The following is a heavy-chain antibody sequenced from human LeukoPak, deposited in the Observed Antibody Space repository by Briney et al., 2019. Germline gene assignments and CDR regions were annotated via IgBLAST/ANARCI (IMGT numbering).Heavy chain of an antibody. Sequence: SETLSLTCTVSGVSISTFQWSWIRQPPGKGLEWIGNIHTNERANYNPSLKSRVTMSVDTSKSQFSLLLTSVSAADTAVYYCATSNDAKVAPFDRLGQGILVTVSS. CDR2: IHTNERA. V-gene: IGHV4-4*09. J-gene: IGHJ4*02. D-gene: IGHD1-1*01. CDR1: GVSISTFQ. CDR3: ATSNDAKVAPFDR.